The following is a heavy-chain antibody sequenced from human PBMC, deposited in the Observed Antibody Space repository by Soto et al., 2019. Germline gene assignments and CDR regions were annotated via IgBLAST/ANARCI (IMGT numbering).Heavy chain of an antibody. CDR3: AKGDNLGPKTGYAFDP. J-gene: IGHJ5*02. CDR1: RDSVSSNTAS. CDR2: TYFRSKWYN. V-gene: IGHV6-1*01. Sequence: LXLTCAISRDSVSSNTASWNWIMQSPSIGLEWLGRTYFRSKWYNDYAVSVKSRIIINPDTSNNQFSLQLNSVTPEDTAVYFCAKGDNLGPKTGYAFDPWGQGIMVTVS. D-gene: IGHD5-12*01.